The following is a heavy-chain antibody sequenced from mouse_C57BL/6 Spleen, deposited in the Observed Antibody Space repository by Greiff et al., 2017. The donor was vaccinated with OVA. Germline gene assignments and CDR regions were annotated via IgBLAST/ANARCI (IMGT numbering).Heavy chain of an antibody. CDR1: GYTFTSYT. CDR3: ARLDDSDY. V-gene: IGHV1-4*01. D-gene: IGHD2-4*01. J-gene: IGHJ2*01. Sequence: QVHVKQSGAELARPGASVKMSCKASGYTFTSYTMHWVKQRPGQGLEWIGYINPSSGYTKYNQKFKDKATLTADKSSSTAYMQLSSLTSEDSAVYYCARLDDSDYWGQGTTLTVSS. CDR2: INPSSGYT.